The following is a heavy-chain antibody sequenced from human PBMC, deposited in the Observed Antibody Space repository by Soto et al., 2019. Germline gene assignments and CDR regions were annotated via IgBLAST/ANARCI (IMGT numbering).Heavy chain of an antibody. J-gene: IGHJ4*02. Sequence: QVPLVESGGGVVQPGRSLRLSCAASGFTFSSYGMHWVRQAPGKGLEWVAVIRYDGTNKYYAESVKGRFTISRDNSKNTLYLQMSSLRLDDTAVYYCARGIIAGPGRDYFDYWGQGTLVTLSS. D-gene: IGHD6-13*01. CDR2: IRYDGTNK. CDR3: ARGIIAGPGRDYFDY. V-gene: IGHV3-33*01. CDR1: GFTFSSYG.